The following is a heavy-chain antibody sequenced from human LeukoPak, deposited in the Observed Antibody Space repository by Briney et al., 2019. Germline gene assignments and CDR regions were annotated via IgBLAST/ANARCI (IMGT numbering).Heavy chain of an antibody. CDR3: ARDRIAYYYDSSGYPLGY. CDR2: INTNTGNP. D-gene: IGHD3-22*01. Sequence: ASVRVSCEASGYTFTSYAMNWVRQAPGQGLEWMGWINTNTGNPTYAQGFTGRFVFSLDTSVSTAYLQISSLKAEDTAVYYCARDRIAYYYDSSGYPLGYWGQGTLVTVSS. J-gene: IGHJ4*02. V-gene: IGHV7-4-1*02. CDR1: GYTFTSYA.